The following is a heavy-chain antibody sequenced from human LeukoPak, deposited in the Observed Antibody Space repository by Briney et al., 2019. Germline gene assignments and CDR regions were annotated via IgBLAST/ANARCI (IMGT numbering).Heavy chain of an antibody. CDR3: WRAGFGIDY. D-gene: IGHD3-10*01. CDR2: IYYSGST. J-gene: IGHJ4*02. V-gene: IGHV4-59*01. Sequence: SETLSLTCTVSGGSISSYYWSWIRQPPGKGREWVGYIYYSGSTNYNPSLKSRVTISVDTSKHQFSLKLSSVPVWGPAVYYWWRAGFGIDYWGQGTLVTVSS. CDR1: GGSISSYY.